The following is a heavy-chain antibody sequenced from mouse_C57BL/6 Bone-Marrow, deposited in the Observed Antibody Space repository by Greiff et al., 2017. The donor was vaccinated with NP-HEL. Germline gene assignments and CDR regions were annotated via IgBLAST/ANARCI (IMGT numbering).Heavy chain of an antibody. CDR2: IDPENGDT. CDR1: GFNIKDDY. CDR3: SSNWYFDV. J-gene: IGHJ1*03. V-gene: IGHV14-4*01. Sequence: EVQLQQSGAELVRPGASVKLSCTASGFNIKDDYMHWVKQSPEQGLEWIGWIDPENGDTEYASKFQGKATITADTSSNTAYLQLSSLTSEDTAVYYCSSNWYFDVWGTGTTVTVSS.